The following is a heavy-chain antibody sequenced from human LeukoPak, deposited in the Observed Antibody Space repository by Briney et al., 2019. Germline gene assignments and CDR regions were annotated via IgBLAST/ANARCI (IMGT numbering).Heavy chain of an antibody. CDR3: AKDPFGELPRR. CDR1: GFIFSDHA. J-gene: IGHJ4*02. V-gene: IGHV3-23*01. CDR2: ISARDGRT. D-gene: IGHD1-26*01. Sequence: GGSLRLSCPASGFIFSDHAMNWVRQAPGKGLEWVSIISARDGRTYYADSVKGRFTISRDNSKNTLYLQMNSLRAEDTAVYYCAKDPFGELPRRWGQGTLVTVSS.